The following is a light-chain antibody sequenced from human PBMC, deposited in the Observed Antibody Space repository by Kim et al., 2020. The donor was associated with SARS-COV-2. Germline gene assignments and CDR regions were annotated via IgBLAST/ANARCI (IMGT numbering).Light chain of an antibody. Sequence: EIVLTQSPATLSLSPGERATLSCRASQYISSHLGWYQQKPGQAPRLFISDASNRATGIPARFSGSGSGTDFTLTISRLEPEDFAVYYCQQRTEWPLTFGAGTKLEI. J-gene: IGKJ4*01. CDR2: DAS. CDR3: QQRTEWPLT. CDR1: QYISSH. V-gene: IGKV3-11*01.